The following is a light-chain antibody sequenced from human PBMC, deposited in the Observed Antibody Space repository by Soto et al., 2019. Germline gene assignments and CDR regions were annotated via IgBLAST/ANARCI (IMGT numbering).Light chain of an antibody. Sequence: QSALTQPASLSGSPGQSITISCTGTSSDVGGYNYVSWYQQHPGKGPKLMIYDVSNRPSGVSNRFSGSKSGNPASLTISGLQAEDEADYYCSSYRASSTTHYVFGTGTKVTVL. CDR2: DVS. V-gene: IGLV2-14*03. CDR1: SSDVGGYNY. CDR3: SSYRASSTTHYV. J-gene: IGLJ1*01.